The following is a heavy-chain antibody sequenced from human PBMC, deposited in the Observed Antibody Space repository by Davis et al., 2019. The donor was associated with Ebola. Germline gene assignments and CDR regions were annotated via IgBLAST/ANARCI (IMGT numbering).Heavy chain of an antibody. CDR1: GFTFDDYA. D-gene: IGHD6-13*01. J-gene: IGHJ4*02. Sequence: SLKISCAASGFTFDDYAMHWVRQAPGKGLEWVSGISWNSGSIGYADSVKGRFTISRDNAKNSLYLQMNSLRAEDTAVYYCAASKRQQLDWGQGTLVTVSS. V-gene: IGHV3-9*01. CDR2: ISWNSGSI. CDR3: AASKRQQLD.